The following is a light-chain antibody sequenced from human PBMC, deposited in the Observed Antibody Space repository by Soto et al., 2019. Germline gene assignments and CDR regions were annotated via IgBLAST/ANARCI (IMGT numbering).Light chain of an antibody. J-gene: IGLJ1*01. CDR3: QSYDSSLSGYV. CDR1: SSNIGAGYD. V-gene: IGLV1-40*01. CDR2: ANN. Sequence: QSVLTQPPSVCGAPGQRVTISCTGGSSNIGAGYDVHWYLQLPGTAPKLLIYANNNRPSGVPDRFSGSKSGTSASLAITGLQAEDEADYYCQSYDSSLSGYVFGTGTKLTVL.